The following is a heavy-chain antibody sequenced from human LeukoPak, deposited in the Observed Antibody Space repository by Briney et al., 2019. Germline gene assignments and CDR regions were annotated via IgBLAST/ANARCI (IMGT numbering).Heavy chain of an antibody. J-gene: IGHJ6*04. D-gene: IGHD3-10*02. V-gene: IGHV3-23*01. Sequence: GGSLRLSCAASGFTFSSYGMSWVRQAPGKGLEWVSTISASGGTTYYADSVKGRFTISRDNAKNSLYLQMNSLRAEDTAVYYCAELGITMIGGVWGKGTTVTISS. CDR2: ISASGGTT. CDR3: AELGITMIGGV. CDR1: GFTFSSYG.